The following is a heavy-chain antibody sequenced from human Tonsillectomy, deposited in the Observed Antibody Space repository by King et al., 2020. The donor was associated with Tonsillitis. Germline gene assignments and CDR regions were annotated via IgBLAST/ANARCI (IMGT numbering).Heavy chain of an antibody. CDR3: AKTNYDFWSGFTAGAFDV. CDR2: ISGSGGNT. Sequence: VQLVESGGGLVQPGGSLRLSCASSGFTFNDYAMSWVRQAPGKGLAWVSTISGSGGNTYYADSVKGRFTISRDNSKNTLYLQVNSLRAEDTAIYYGAKTNYDFWSGFTAGAFDVWGQGAMVTVSS. D-gene: IGHD3-3*01. J-gene: IGHJ3*01. CDR1: GFTFNDYA. V-gene: IGHV3-23*04.